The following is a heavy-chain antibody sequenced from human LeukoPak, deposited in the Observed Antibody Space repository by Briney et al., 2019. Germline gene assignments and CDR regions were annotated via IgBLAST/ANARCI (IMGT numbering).Heavy chain of an antibody. Sequence: GGSLRLSCAASGFTVSSNYMSWVRQAPGKGLEWVSVIYSGGSTYYADSVKGRFTISRHNSKNTLYLQMNSLRAEDTAVYYCARDSRYSSSGYFDYWGQGTLVTVPS. CDR1: GFTVSSNY. D-gene: IGHD6-13*01. CDR3: ARDSRYSSSGYFDY. CDR2: IYSGGST. J-gene: IGHJ4*02. V-gene: IGHV3-53*04.